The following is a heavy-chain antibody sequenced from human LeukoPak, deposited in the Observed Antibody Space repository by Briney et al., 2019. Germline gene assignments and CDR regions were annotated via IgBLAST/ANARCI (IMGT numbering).Heavy chain of an antibody. V-gene: IGHV3-23*01. Sequence: HGGSQRLSCAASGFTFSSYAMSWVRQAPGKGLEWVSAISGSGGSTYYADSVKGRFTISRDNSKNTLYLQMNSLRAEDTAVYYCAKDSLGATDYFDYWGQGTLVTASS. D-gene: IGHD1-26*01. J-gene: IGHJ4*02. CDR1: GFTFSSYA. CDR2: ISGSGGST. CDR3: AKDSLGATDYFDY.